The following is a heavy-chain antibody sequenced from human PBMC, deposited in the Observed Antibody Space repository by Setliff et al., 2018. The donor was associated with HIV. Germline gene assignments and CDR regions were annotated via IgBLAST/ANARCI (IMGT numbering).Heavy chain of an antibody. CDR1: GFTFSSYA. CDR3: AKALYNFWSGYYSDPSDPPDY. CDR2: ISGSGGST. V-gene: IGHV3-23*01. Sequence: GVLRLSCAASGFTFSSYAMSWVRQAPGKGLEWVSAISGSGGSTYYADSVKGRFTISRDNSKNTLYLQMNSLRAEDTAVYYCAKALYNFWSGYYSDPSDPPDYWGQGTLVTVSS. J-gene: IGHJ4*02. D-gene: IGHD3-3*01.